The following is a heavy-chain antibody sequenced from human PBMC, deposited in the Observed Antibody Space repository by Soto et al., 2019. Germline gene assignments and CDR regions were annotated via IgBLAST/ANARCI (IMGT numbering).Heavy chain of an antibody. CDR2: IYYSGST. CDR3: ARHYVSSGWYTYYYYGMDV. Sequence: SETLSLTCTVSGGSISSSSYYWDWIRQPPGKGLEWIGSIYYSGSTYYNPSLKSRVTISVDTSENQFSLKLSSVTAADTAVYYCARHYVSSGWYTYYYYGMDVWGQGTTVTVSS. D-gene: IGHD6-19*01. CDR1: GGSISSSSYY. V-gene: IGHV4-39*01. J-gene: IGHJ6*02.